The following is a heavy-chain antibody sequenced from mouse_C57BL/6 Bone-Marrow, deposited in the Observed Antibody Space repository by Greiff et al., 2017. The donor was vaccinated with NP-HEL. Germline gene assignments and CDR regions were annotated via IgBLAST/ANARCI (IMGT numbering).Heavy chain of an antibody. J-gene: IGHJ4*01. CDR3: ARGNAMDD. CDR1: GYTFTDYY. CDR2: LVPGSGST. V-gene: IGHV1-77*01. Sequence: QVQLQQSGAELVKPGASVKISCKASGYTFTDYYINWVKQRPGQGLQWIGKLVPGSGSTYYNEKFKGKATLTADKSSSTAYMQLSSLTSEDAAVYFCARGNAMDDWGQGTSVTVSS.